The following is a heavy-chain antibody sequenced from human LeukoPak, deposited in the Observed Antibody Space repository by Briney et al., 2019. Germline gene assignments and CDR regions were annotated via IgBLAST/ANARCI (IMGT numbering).Heavy chain of an antibody. CDR2: IYPGDSDT. Sequence: GESPKISCQGSGYSFTSYWIGWVRQMPGKGLEWMGIIYPGDSDTRYSPSFQGQVTISADKSISTAYLQWSSLKASDTAMYYGARHPNPQNCSCTTRYTDYWGPGTLVTVP. V-gene: IGHV5-51*01. CDR3: ARHPNPQNCSCTTRYTDY. D-gene: IGHD2-2*02. CDR1: GYSFTSYW. J-gene: IGHJ4*02.